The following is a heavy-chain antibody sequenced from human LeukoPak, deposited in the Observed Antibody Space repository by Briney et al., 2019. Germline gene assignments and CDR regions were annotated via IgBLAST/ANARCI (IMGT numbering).Heavy chain of an antibody. CDR3: ARDRMGAPLNYFDY. J-gene: IGHJ4*02. CDR1: GFSFSSFS. V-gene: IGHV3-21*01. D-gene: IGHD1-26*01. Sequence: GGSLRLSCAASGFSFSSFSMNWVRQAPGKGLEWVSSISSSSSYIYYADSVKGRFTISRDNAKNSLYLQMNSLRAEDTAVYYCARDRMGAPLNYFDYWGQGTLVTVSS. CDR2: ISSSSSYI.